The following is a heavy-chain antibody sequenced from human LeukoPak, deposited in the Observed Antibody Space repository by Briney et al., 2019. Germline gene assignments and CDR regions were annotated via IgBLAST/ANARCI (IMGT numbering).Heavy chain of an antibody. Sequence: GGSLRLSCAASGFTFSSYGMHWVRQAPDKGLEGVAFISYDGRTEYYADSVKGRFSISRDNSENTLFLQMNSLRAEGTAVYYCARDSARVRGDTPFYYFDYWGQGTLVTVSS. D-gene: IGHD3-10*01. CDR3: ARDSARVRGDTPFYYFDY. CDR1: GFTFSSYG. CDR2: ISYDGRTE. J-gene: IGHJ4*02. V-gene: IGHV3-30*04.